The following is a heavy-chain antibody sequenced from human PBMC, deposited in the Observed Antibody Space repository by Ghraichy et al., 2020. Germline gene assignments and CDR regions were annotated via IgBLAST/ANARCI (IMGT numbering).Heavy chain of an antibody. CDR1: GFTFSSYS. CDR3: ARQGLGGHYYGSGSWFGFDY. D-gene: IGHD3-10*01. Sequence: GGSLRLSCAASGFTFSSYSMNWVRQAPGKGLEWVSSISSSSSYIYYADSVKGRFTISRDNAKNSLYLQMNSLRAEDTAVYYCARQGLGGHYYGSGSWFGFDYWGQGTLVTVSS. J-gene: IGHJ4*02. V-gene: IGHV3-21*01. CDR2: ISSSSSYI.